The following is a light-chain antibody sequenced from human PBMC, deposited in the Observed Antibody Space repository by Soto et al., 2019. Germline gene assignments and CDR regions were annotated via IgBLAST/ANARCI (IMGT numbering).Light chain of an antibody. V-gene: IGKV3-20*01. J-gene: IGKJ4*01. Sequence: EIVLTQSPGTLSLSPGERATLSCRGSQSVSSSYLAWYQQKPGQAPRLLIYGASSRATGIPDRFSGSGSGTDFTLTISRLDPEDFAVYYCQQCGISPLTFGGGTKVDIK. CDR3: QQCGISPLT. CDR2: GAS. CDR1: QSVSSSY.